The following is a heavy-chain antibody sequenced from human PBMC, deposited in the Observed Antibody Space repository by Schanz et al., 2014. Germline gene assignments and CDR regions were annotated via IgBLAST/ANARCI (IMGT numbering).Heavy chain of an antibody. J-gene: IGHJ4*02. Sequence: VQLVESGGGLVQPGGSLRLSCAASGFIFSSYGLHWVRQAPGKGLEWVAVIWSDGSGKYYADSVKGRFTISRDSPKNTLYLQMNSLRAEDTAVYYCAKQIHYDILTVTRNWGQGTLVTVSS. CDR3: AKQIHYDILTVTRN. D-gene: IGHD3-9*01. CDR2: IWSDGSGK. V-gene: IGHV3-33*06. CDR1: GFIFSSYG.